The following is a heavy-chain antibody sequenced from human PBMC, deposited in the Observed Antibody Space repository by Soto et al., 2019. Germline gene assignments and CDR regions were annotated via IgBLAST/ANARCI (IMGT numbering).Heavy chain of an antibody. D-gene: IGHD4-4*01. Sequence: GGSLRLSCAASGFTFNRYGMNWVRQAPGKGLEWVSSISSTTDYIYYGDSMKGRFTISRDNAKNSLYLEMNSLRPEDTAVYYCAREASNFLYNFDYWGQGTLVTVSS. CDR3: AREASNFLYNFDY. CDR2: ISSTTDYI. CDR1: GFTFNRYG. V-gene: IGHV3-21*06. J-gene: IGHJ4*02.